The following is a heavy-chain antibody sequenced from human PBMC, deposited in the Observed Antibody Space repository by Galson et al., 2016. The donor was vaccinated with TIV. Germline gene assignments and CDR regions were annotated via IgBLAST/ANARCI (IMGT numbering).Heavy chain of an antibody. Sequence: SLRLSCAASGFTFSSYNMHWVRQAPGKGLEWVAFISHDGSKKYYADSVKGRFTISRDNSKNTLSVQMNSLRVEDTAVYYCAKDIQKITFALDYWGQGTLVTVSS. CDR1: GFTFSSYN. D-gene: IGHD3-16*01. V-gene: IGHV3-30*18. J-gene: IGHJ4*02. CDR2: ISHDGSKK. CDR3: AKDIQKITFALDY.